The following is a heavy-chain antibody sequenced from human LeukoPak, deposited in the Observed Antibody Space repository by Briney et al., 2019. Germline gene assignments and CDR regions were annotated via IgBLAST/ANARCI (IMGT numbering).Heavy chain of an antibody. CDR2: IYYSGST. V-gene: IGHV4-39*01. Sequence: SETLSPTCTVSGGSISSSSYYWVWIRQPPGKGLEWIGSIYYSGSTYYNPSLKSRVTISVDTSKNQFSLKLSSVTAADTAVYYCARHSAFRGLDYWGQGTLVTVSS. J-gene: IGHJ4*02. CDR1: GGSISSSSYY. CDR3: ARHSAFRGLDY.